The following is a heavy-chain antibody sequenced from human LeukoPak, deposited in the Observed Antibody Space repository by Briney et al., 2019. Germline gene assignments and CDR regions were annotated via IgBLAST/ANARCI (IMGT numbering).Heavy chain of an antibody. J-gene: IGHJ3*02. V-gene: IGHV4-39*06. CDR1: GGSITSNSYY. CDR3: ARDPGYFGSGTRGAFDI. Sequence: SETLSLTCTVSGGSITSNSYYWGWIRQPPGKGLEWIGSIYYSGSTYYNPSLKSRVTISVDTSKNQFPLKLSSVTAADTAMYYCARDPGYFGSGTRGAFDIWGQGTMITVSS. CDR2: IYYSGST. D-gene: IGHD3-10*01.